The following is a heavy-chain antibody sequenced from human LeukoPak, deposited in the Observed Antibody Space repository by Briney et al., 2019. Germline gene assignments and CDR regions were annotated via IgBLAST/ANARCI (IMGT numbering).Heavy chain of an antibody. V-gene: IGHV3-7*01. Sequence: GGSLRLSCAASGFTFSSYWMSWVRQAPGKGLEWVANIKQDGSEKYYVDSVKGRFTISRDNAKNSLYLQMNSLRAEDTAVYYCASLSADGSSSAVKVGDYWGQGTLVTVSS. CDR3: ASLSADGSSSAVKVGDY. CDR2: IKQDGSEK. CDR1: GFTFSSYW. D-gene: IGHD6-6*01. J-gene: IGHJ4*02.